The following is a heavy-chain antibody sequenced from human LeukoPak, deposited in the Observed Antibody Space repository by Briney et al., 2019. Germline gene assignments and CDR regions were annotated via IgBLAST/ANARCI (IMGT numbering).Heavy chain of an antibody. D-gene: IGHD3-16*01. V-gene: IGHV3-48*03. Sequence: PGGSLRLSCAASGFTFSSYEMNWVRQAPGKGLEWVSYMSSSGSTIYYADSVKGRFTISRDNAKNSLFLQMNSLRAEDTAVYYCARHDGDGFDIRGQGTMVTVAS. J-gene: IGHJ3*02. CDR1: GFTFSSYE. CDR2: MSSSGSTI. CDR3: ARHDGDGFDI.